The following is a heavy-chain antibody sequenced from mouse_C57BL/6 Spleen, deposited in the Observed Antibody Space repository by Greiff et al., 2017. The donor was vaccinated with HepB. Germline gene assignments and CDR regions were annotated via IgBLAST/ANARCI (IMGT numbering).Heavy chain of an antibody. CDR2: INYDGSST. CDR1: GFTFSDYY. D-gene: IGHD1-1*01. Sequence: EVKVVESEGGLVQPGSSMKLSCTASGFTFSDYYMAWVRQVPEKGLEWVANINYDGSSTYYLDSLKSRFIISRDNAKNILYLQMSSLKSEDTATYYCARGATYYGSGAWFAYWGQGTLVTVSA. CDR3: ARGATYYGSGAWFAY. V-gene: IGHV5-16*01. J-gene: IGHJ3*01.